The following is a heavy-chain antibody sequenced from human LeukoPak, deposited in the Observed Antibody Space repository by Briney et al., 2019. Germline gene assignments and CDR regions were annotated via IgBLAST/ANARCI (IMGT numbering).Heavy chain of an antibody. CDR3: ARALLYYDILTGYSYYYYGMDV. Sequence: GGSLRLSCAASGFTFSDYYMSWIRQAPGEGLEWVSYISSSSSYTNYADSVKGRFTISRDNAKNSLYLQMNSLRAEDTAVYYCARALLYYDILTGYSYYYYGMDVWGQGTTVTVSS. V-gene: IGHV3-11*05. J-gene: IGHJ6*02. CDR2: ISSSSSYT. D-gene: IGHD3-9*01. CDR1: GFTFSDYY.